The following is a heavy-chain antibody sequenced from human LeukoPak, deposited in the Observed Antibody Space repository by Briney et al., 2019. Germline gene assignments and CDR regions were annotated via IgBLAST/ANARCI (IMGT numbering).Heavy chain of an antibody. J-gene: IGHJ4*02. CDR3: ARVMVYATDSFDY. CDR1: GYTFTGYY. CDR2: INPNSGGT. V-gene: IGHV1-2*02. D-gene: IGHD2-8*01. Sequence: ASVKVSCKASGYTFTGYYMHWVRQAPGQGLEWMGWINPNSGGTNYAQKFQGRVTMTRDTSISTAYMELSRLRSDDTAVYYCARVMVYATDSFDYWGQGTLVTVSS.